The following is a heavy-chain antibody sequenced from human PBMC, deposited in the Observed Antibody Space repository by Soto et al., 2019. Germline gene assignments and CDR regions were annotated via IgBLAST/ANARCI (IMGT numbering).Heavy chain of an antibody. D-gene: IGHD2-2*01. V-gene: IGHV4-30-4*01. CDR3: DRGEYCSSTSCSPGYYYYGRDV. Sequence: PSETLSLTCTVSGGSISSGDYYWSWIRQPPGKGLEWIGYIYYSGSAYYNLSLTSRVTISVDTYKNQFSLKLSSVTAADTAVYYCDRGEYCSSTSCSPGYYYYGRDVWDQGTTFTV. CDR1: GGSISSGDYY. J-gene: IGHJ6*02. CDR2: IYYSGSA.